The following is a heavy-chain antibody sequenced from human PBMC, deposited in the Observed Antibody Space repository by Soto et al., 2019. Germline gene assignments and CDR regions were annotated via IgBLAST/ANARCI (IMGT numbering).Heavy chain of an antibody. CDR3: ARRYGGTFDY. Sequence: QVQLQESGPGLVKPSETLSLTCTVSGGSISSYYWSWIRQPPGKVLEWIGYIYYSGSTNYNPSLKSRVTISVDTYKNQYSLKLSSVTAADTAVYYCARRYGGTFDYWGQGTMVTVSS. CDR1: GGSISSYY. CDR2: IYYSGST. V-gene: IGHV4-59*08. D-gene: IGHD2-15*01. J-gene: IGHJ4*02.